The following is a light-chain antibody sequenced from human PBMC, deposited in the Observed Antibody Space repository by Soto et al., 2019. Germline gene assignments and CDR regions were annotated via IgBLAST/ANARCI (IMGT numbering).Light chain of an antibody. CDR3: QQYYSTHST. Sequence: DIVMTQSPDSLAVSLGERATINCKSSQRVLYSSNNKNYLAWYQQKPGQPPKLLIYWASTRESGVPDRFSGSGSGTDFTLTISSLQAEDVAVYYCQQYYSTHSTFGGGTTVEIK. V-gene: IGKV4-1*01. CDR2: WAS. CDR1: QRVLYSSNNKNY. J-gene: IGKJ4*01.